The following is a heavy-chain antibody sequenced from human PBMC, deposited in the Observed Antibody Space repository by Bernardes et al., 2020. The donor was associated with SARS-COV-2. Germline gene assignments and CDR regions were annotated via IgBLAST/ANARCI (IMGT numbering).Heavy chain of an antibody. CDR3: ARVLSYAGAVFDY. CDR2: INPNSGGT. CDR1: GYTFTGYY. J-gene: IGHJ4*02. V-gene: IGHV1-2*02. D-gene: IGHD3-16*01. Sequence: ASMKVSCKASGYTFTGYYMHWVRQAPGQGLEWMGWINPNSGGTNYAQKFQGRVTMTRDTSISTAYMELSRLRSDDTAVYYCARVLSYAGAVFDYWGQGTLVTVPS.